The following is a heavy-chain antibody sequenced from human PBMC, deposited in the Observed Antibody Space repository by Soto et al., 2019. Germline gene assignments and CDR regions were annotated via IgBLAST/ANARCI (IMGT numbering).Heavy chain of an antibody. D-gene: IGHD6-13*01. CDR1: GVTVSSYA. V-gene: IGHV1-69*01. CDR2: IIPIFGTA. J-gene: IGHJ4*02. CDR3: AGTIDSSSWYNAHY. Sequence: QVQLVQSGAEVKKPGSSVKVSCKASGVTVSSYAISWVRQAPGHGLEWMGGIIPIFGTANYAQKFQGRVTITADESTSTAYMELSSLRSEDTAVYYCAGTIDSSSWYNAHYWGQGTLFTVSS.